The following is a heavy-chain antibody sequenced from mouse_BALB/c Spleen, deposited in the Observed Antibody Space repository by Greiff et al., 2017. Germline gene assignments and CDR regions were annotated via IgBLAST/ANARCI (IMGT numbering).Heavy chain of an antibody. V-gene: IGHV1S137*01. J-gene: IGHJ4*01. CDR1: GYTFTDYA. CDR2: ISTYYGDA. Sequence: VQLQQSGAELVRPGVSVKISCKGSGYTFTDYAMHWVKQSHAKSLEWIGVISTYYGDASYNQKFKGKATMTVDKSSSTAYMELARLTSEDSAIYYCAREDSSGYLYAMDYWGQGTSVTVSS. CDR3: AREDSSGYLYAMDY. D-gene: IGHD3-2*01.